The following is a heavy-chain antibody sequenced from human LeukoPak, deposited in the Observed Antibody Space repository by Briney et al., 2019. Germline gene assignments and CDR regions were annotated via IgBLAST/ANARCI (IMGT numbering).Heavy chain of an antibody. J-gene: IGHJ6*04. V-gene: IGHV3-21*01. Sequence: PGGSLRLSCAASGFTFSSYSMNCVRQAPGKGLEWVSSISSSSSYIYYADSVKGRFTISRDNAKSSLYLQMNSLRAEDTAVYYCAREYSSSRPYYYYGMDVWGKGTTVTVSS. CDR3: AREYSSSRPYYYYGMDV. D-gene: IGHD6-13*01. CDR1: GFTFSSYS. CDR2: ISSSSSYI.